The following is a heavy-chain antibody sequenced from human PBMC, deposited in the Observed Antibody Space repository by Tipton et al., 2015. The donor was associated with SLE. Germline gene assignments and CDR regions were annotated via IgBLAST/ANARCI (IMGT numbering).Heavy chain of an antibody. J-gene: IGHJ4*02. D-gene: IGHD3-10*01. CDR3: ARDSGAIDY. Sequence: TLSLTCTVSGGSISGFFWNWIRQPPGKGLEWMGYSYYTGNTNYNSSLKSRITMSVDTSKNLFSLKLNSVTAADTAMYYCARDSGAIDYWGQGTPVTVSS. CDR1: GGSISGFF. V-gene: IGHV4-59*12. CDR2: SYYTGNT.